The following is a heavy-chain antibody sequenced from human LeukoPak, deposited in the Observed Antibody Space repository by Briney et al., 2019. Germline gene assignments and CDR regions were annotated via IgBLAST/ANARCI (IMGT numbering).Heavy chain of an antibody. CDR2: MNPNSGNT. D-gene: IGHD5-24*01. CDR3: ARGKARDGYNYPGIFDY. CDR1: GYTFTSYD. J-gene: IGHJ4*02. Sequence: ASVKVSCKASGYTFTSYDINWVRQATGQGLEWMGWMNPNSGNTGYAQKFQGRVTMTRNTSISTAYMELCSLRSEDTAVYYCARGKARDGYNYPGIFDYWGQGTLVTVSS. V-gene: IGHV1-8*01.